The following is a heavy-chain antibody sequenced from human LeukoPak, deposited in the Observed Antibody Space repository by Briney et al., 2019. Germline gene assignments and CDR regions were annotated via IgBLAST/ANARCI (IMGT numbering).Heavy chain of an antibody. CDR2: IYDSGST. CDR1: DGSIRSSYYY. V-gene: IGHV4-39*02. J-gene: IGHJ3*02. D-gene: IGHD6-13*01. Sequence: SETLSLTCTVSDGSIRSSYYYWGWIRQPPGKGLEWIGSIYDSGSTYYNPSLKSRVTISVDTSKNQFSLKLNSVTAADTAVYYCARDYKAAAEAFDIWGQGTMVTVSS. CDR3: ARDYKAAAEAFDI.